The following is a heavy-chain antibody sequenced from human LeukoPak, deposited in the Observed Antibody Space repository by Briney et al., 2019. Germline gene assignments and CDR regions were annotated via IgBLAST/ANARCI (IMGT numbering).Heavy chain of an antibody. V-gene: IGHV1-69*04. D-gene: IGHD2-21*01. J-gene: IGHJ5*02. Sequence: SVKVSCKASGGTFSSYAISWVRQAPGQGLEWMGRIIPILGIANYAQKFRGRVTITADKSTSTAYMELSSLRSEDTAVYYCARDCSLSWFDPWGQGTLVTVSS. CDR2: IIPILGIA. CDR1: GGTFSSYA. CDR3: ARDCSLSWFDP.